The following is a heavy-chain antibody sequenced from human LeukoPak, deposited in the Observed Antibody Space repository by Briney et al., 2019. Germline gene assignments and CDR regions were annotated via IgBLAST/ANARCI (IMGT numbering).Heavy chain of an antibody. V-gene: IGHV1-8*01. CDR3: ARGRVGATAWFDP. D-gene: IGHD1-26*01. CDR2: MNPNSGNT. J-gene: IGHJ5*02. CDR1: GYACTSYD. Sequence: ASVKVSCKASGYACTSYDINWVRQATGQGLEWMGWMNPNSGNTGYAQKFQGRVTMTRNTSISTAYMELSSLRSDDTAVYYCARGRVGATAWFDPWGQGTLVTVSS.